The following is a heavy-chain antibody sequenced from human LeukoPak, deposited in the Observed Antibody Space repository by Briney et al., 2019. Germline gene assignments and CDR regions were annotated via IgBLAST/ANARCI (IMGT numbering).Heavy chain of an antibody. CDR1: GFTVSSNY. Sequence: GGSLRLSCAASGFTVSSNYMSWVRQAPGKGLEWVSVIYSGGSTYYADSVKGRFTISRDNSKNTLYLQMNSLRAEDTAVYYCARSSAAAGTYAMDVWGQGTTVTVSS. CDR2: IYSGGST. J-gene: IGHJ6*02. V-gene: IGHV3-66*01. CDR3: ARSSAAAGTYAMDV. D-gene: IGHD6-13*01.